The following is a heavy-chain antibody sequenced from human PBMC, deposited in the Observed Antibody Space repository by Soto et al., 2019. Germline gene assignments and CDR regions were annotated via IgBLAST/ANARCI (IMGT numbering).Heavy chain of an antibody. CDR1: GYTFTSYG. D-gene: IGHD2-2*01. CDR2: ISAYNGNT. CDR3: ARDIVVVPAAIYWFDP. J-gene: IGHJ5*02. V-gene: IGHV1-18*01. Sequence: QVQLVQSGAEVKKPGASVKVSCKASGYTFTSYGISWVRLAPGQGLEWMGWISAYNGNTNYAQKLQGRVTMTTDTSTSTAYMELRSLRSDDTAVYSCARDIVVVPAAIYWFDPWGQGTLVTVSS.